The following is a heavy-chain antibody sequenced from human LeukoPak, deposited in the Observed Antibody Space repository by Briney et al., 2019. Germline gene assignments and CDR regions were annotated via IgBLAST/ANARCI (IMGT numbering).Heavy chain of an antibody. CDR3: ARDDGDVNWFDP. V-gene: IGHV4-59*12. CDR1: GVSISSYY. D-gene: IGHD4-17*01. CDR2: IYYSGST. Sequence: SETLSLTCTVSGVSISSYYWSWIRQPPGKGLEWIGSIYYSGSTYYNPSLKSRVTISVDTSKNQFSLKLSSVTAADTAVYYCARDDGDVNWFDPWGQGTLVTVSS. J-gene: IGHJ5*02.